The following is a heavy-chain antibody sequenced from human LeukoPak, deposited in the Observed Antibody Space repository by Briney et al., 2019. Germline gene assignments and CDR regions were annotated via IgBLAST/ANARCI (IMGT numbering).Heavy chain of an antibody. V-gene: IGHV1-18*04. CDR2: ISVYNGET. CDR3: ARDPDGYLDFDH. D-gene: IGHD5-18*01. Sequence: ASVKVSRKASGYTFTTYGISWVRQAPGQGLEWMGWISVYNGETNYAHKLQGRVTLTTDTSTSTAYVELKSLTSDDTAVYYCARDPDGYLDFDHWGQGTLVTVSS. CDR1: GYTFTTYG. J-gene: IGHJ4*02.